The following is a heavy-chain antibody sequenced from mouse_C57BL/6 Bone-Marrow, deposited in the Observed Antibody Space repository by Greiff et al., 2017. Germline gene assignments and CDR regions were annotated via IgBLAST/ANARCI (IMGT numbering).Heavy chain of an antibody. V-gene: IGHV1-85*01. J-gene: IGHJ2*01. CDR2: IYPRAGST. D-gene: IGHD3-3*01. CDR1: GYTFTSYD. CDR3: GRRDWFDY. Sequence: QVQLQQSGPELVKPGASVKLSCKASGYTFTSYDINWVKQRPGQGLEWIGWIYPRAGSTKYNEKFKGTATLTVDPSSSTAYLELLSLTSEASAVYFCGRRDWFDYWGKGTTLTVSS.